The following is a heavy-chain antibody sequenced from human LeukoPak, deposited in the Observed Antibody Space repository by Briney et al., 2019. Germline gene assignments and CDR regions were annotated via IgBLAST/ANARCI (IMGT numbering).Heavy chain of an antibody. J-gene: IGHJ5*02. D-gene: IGHD6-19*01. CDR3: ARVLWLNWFDP. CDR2: IYYSGNT. V-gene: IGHV4-39*01. CDR1: GVSISSSNSY. Sequence: SETLSLTCTVSGVSISSSNSYWGWIRQPPGKGLEWIGSIYYSGNTYYNASLKSQVSISIDTSKNQFSLRLSSVTAADTAVYYCARVLWLNWFDPWGQGTLVTVSS.